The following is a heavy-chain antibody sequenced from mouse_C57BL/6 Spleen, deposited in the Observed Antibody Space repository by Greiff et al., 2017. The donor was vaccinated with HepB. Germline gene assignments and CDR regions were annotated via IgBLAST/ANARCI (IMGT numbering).Heavy chain of an antibody. J-gene: IGHJ1*03. V-gene: IGHV1-80*01. CDR3: ARYLYYYGSSYGYFDV. Sequence: QVQLQQSGAELVKPGASVKISCKASGYAFSSYWMNWVKQRPGKGLEWIGQIYPGDGDTNYNGKFKGKATLTADKSSSTAYMQLSSLTSEDSAVYFCARYLYYYGSSYGYFDVWGTGTTVTVSS. CDR2: IYPGDGDT. CDR1: GYAFSSYW. D-gene: IGHD1-1*01.